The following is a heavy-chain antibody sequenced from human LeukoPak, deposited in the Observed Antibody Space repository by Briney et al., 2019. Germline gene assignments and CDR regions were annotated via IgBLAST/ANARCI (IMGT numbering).Heavy chain of an antibody. CDR2: IIPILGIA. J-gene: IGHJ6*02. D-gene: IGHD1-1*01. CDR1: GGTFSSYA. Sequence: SVKVSCKASGGTFSSYATSWVRQAPGQGLEWMGRIIPILGIANYAQKFQGRVTITADKSTSTAYMELSSLRSEDTAVYYCAFNAKEELDQYYYYYGMDVWGQGTTVTVSS. V-gene: IGHV1-69*04. CDR3: AFNAKEELDQYYYYYGMDV.